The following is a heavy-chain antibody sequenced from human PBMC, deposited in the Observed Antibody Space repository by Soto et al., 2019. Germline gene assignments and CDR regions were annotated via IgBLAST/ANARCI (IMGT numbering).Heavy chain of an antibody. V-gene: IGHV4-59*01. CDR1: GGSISSYY. D-gene: IGHD6-19*01. CDR2: IYYSGST. Sequence: LPLTCTVSGGSISSYYWSWIRQPPGKGLEWIGYIYYSGSTNYNPSLKSRVTISVDTSKNQFSLKLSSVTAADTAVYYCARVRDSSGWYEAGGGAFDIWGQGTMVTVSS. CDR3: ARVRDSSGWYEAGGGAFDI. J-gene: IGHJ3*02.